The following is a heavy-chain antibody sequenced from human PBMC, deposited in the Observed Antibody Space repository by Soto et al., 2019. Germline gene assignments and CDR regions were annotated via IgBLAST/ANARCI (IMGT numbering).Heavy chain of an antibody. CDR3: ARDHLFSPRYYYYGMDV. CDR1: GFTFSSYS. J-gene: IGHJ6*02. CDR2: ISSSSTI. Sequence: GGSLRLSCAASGFTFSSYSMNWVRQAPGKGLEWVSYISSSSTIYYADSVKGRFTISRDNAKNSLYLQMNSLRDEDTAVYYCARDHLFSPRYYYYGMDVWGQGTTVTVSS. V-gene: IGHV3-48*02.